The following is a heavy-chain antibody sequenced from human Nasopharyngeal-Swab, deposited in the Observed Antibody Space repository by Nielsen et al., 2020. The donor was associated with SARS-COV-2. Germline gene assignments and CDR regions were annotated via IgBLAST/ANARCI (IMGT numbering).Heavy chain of an antibody. J-gene: IGHJ4*02. CDR3: ARVPFYSSGWYGVDYFDY. D-gene: IGHD6-19*01. CDR2: INSDGSTT. V-gene: IGHV3-74*03. Sequence: VRQAPGKGLVWASRINSDGSTTMYADSVKGRFTISRDNARDMLYLQMNSLRAEDTAVYYCARVPFYSSGWYGVDYFDYWGQGTLVTVSS.